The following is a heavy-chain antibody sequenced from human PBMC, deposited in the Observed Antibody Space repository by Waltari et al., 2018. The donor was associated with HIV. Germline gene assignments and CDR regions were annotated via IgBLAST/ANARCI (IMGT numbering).Heavy chain of an antibody. V-gene: IGHV4-59*01. Sequence: QVQLQESGPGLVKPSETLSLTCTVSGGSISSYYWSWIRQPPGKGLEWIGYIYYSGSTNYNPSRKSRVTISVDTSKNQFSLKLSSVTAADTAVYYCARVRRDGYNFFDYWGQGTLVTVSS. D-gene: IGHD5-12*01. J-gene: IGHJ4*02. CDR3: ARVRRDGYNFFDY. CDR1: GGSISSYY. CDR2: IYYSGST.